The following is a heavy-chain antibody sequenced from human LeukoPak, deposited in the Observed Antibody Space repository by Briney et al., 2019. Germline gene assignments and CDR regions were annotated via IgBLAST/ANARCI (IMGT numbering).Heavy chain of an antibody. CDR2: IKSKTDGGTT. Sequence: GGSLRLSCAASGFTFSNVRMSWVRQAPGKGLEWVGRIKSKTDGGTTDYAAPVKGRFTISRDDSKNTLYLEKNSLKAEDTAVYYCTREEGLSDYWGQGALVTVSS. V-gene: IGHV3-15*01. J-gene: IGHJ4*02. D-gene: IGHD2-15*01. CDR1: GFTFSNVR. CDR3: TREEGLSDY.